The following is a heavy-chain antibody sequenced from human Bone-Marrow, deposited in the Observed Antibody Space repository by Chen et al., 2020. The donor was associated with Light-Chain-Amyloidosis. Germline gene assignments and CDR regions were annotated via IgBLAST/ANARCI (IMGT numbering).Heavy chain of an antibody. CDR2: WSHDEAYK. CDR3: GYDPKGQWGGWDY. CDR1: VFTFTRHG. J-gene: IGHJ4*02. V-gene: IGHV3-30*18. D-gene: IGHD3-16*01. Sequence: VQLVESGGGVVQPGGSLRFSCATSVFTFTRHGMNWFRQAPGKGLGGGARWSHDEAYKSYADSVKGRFTVSRDISKSTLYLQMNSLRVEDTAVYNCGYDPKGQWGGWDYWGQGTLVTVSS.